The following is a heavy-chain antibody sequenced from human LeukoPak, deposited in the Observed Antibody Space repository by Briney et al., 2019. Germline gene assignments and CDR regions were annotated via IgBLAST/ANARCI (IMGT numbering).Heavy chain of an antibody. J-gene: IGHJ4*02. CDR1: GFSFSTYS. D-gene: IGHD5-18*01. CDR2: LSGRSSHL. V-gene: IGHV3-21*01. Sequence: GGSLRLSCTASGFSFSTYSMNWVRHAPGKELEWVSSLSGRSSHLYYADSVKGRFTISRDNAKNSLYLQMNSLRAEDTAVYYCARIGGYNYGEIDYWGQGILVTVSS. CDR3: ARIGGYNYGEIDY.